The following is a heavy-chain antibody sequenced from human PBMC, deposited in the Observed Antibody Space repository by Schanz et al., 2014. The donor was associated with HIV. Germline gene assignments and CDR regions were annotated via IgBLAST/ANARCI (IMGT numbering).Heavy chain of an antibody. CDR1: GFTFSNYG. Sequence: QVQLVESGGGVVQPGRSLKLSCAASGFTFSNYGMHWVRQAPGKGLEWLAAIWYDGSNKFYADSLRGRFTISRDNSKNTLYLQMNSLRADDTAVYYCAKGWRGYSISSWVDYWGQGSLVTVSS. J-gene: IGHJ4*02. D-gene: IGHD6-6*01. V-gene: IGHV3-30*18. CDR3: AKGWRGYSISSWVDY. CDR2: IWYDGSNK.